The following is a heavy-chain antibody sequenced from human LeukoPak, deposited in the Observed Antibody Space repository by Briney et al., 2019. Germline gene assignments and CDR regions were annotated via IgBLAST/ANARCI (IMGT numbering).Heavy chain of an antibody. CDR1: GASFSTNY. CDR2: VFDSGST. D-gene: IGHD6-13*01. Sequence: SETLSLTCSLSGASFSTNYWSWIRQPPGRGLEWIGYVFDSGSTNYNPSLKSRVTISVDTSTKQFSLRLSSVTAADTAVYYCARGYAGYSSSWLDYWGQGTLVTVSS. J-gene: IGHJ4*02. V-gene: IGHV4-59*01. CDR3: ARGYAGYSSSWLDY.